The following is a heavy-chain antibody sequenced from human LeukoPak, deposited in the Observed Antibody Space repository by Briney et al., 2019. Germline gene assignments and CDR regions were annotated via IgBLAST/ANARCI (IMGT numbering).Heavy chain of an antibody. V-gene: IGHV4-59*02. D-gene: IGHD1-26*01. CDR2: ISLTGTT. CDR3: ARIESGGTYFHYYYMDV. CDR1: GDSGSSHY. J-gene: IGHJ6*03. Sequence: SETLSLTCAVSGDSGSSHYWTWIRQPPGKGLEWIGYISLTGTTNYNPSLKSRVTISVDPFKSQFSLILTSVTAADTAVYYCARIESGGTYFHYYYMDVWGKGTAVTVSS.